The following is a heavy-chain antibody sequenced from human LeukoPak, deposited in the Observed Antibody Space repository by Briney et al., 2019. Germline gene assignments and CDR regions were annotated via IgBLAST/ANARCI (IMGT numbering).Heavy chain of an antibody. CDR1: GFTFSSYG. D-gene: IGHD5/OR15-5a*01. CDR3: ARDSVIFRGMDV. CDR2: IWYDGSNK. V-gene: IGHV3-33*01. Sequence: GRSLRLSCAASGFTFSSYGMHWDRQAPGKGLEWVAVIWYDGSNKYYADSVKGRFTISRDNSKNTLYLQMNSLRAEDTAVYYCARDSVIFRGMDVWGKGTTVTVSS. J-gene: IGHJ6*04.